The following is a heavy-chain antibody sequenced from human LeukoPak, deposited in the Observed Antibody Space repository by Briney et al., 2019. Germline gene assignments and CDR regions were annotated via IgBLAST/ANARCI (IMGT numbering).Heavy chain of an antibody. J-gene: IGHJ6*02. CDR2: IYYSGST. D-gene: IGHD3-9*01. Sequence: KPSETLSLTFTVSGGSISSSSYYWGWIRQPPGEGLEWIGSIYYSGSTYYNPSLKSRVTISVDTSKNQFSLKLSSVTAADTAVYYCARVGDIPPKGPRDYYGMDVWGQGTTVTVSS. V-gene: IGHV4-39*07. CDR1: GGSISSSSYY. CDR3: ARVGDIPPKGPRDYYGMDV.